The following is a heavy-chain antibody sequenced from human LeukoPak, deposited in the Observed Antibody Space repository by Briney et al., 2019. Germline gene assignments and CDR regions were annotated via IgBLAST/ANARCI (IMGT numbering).Heavy chain of an antibody. J-gene: IGHJ5*02. CDR2: IYPGDLRV. CDR3: ACRDLTSTWSFP. D-gene: IGHD6-13*01. Sequence: GESLKVSCQGFGYSFTSYWIGWVRQMPGKGMEWMGVIYPGDLRVRYNPSIQGQVTISVDKSINTAYLQWVSLRASDSDMYYCACRDLTSTWSFPWGQGTLVTVSS. CDR1: GYSFTSYW. V-gene: IGHV5-51*01.